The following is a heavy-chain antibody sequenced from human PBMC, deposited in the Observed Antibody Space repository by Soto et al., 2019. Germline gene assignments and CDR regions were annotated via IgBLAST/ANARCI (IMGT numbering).Heavy chain of an antibody. D-gene: IGHD2-2*01. J-gene: IGHJ6*03. CDR1: GYTFTSYA. V-gene: IGHV1-3*01. CDR2: INAGNGNT. CDR3: AGAALVVVPAAPRSYYYYYMDV. Sequence: QVQLVQSGAEVKKPGASVKVSCKASGYTFTSYAMHWVRQAPGQRLEWMGWINAGNGNTKYSQKFQGRVTITRDTSASTAYMELSSLRSEDTAVYYCAGAALVVVPAAPRSYYYYYMDVWGKGTTVTVSS.